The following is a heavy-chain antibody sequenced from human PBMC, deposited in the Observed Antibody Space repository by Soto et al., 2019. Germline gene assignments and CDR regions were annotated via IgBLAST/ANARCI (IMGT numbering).Heavy chain of an antibody. Sequence: QVQLQESGPGLVKPSGTLSLTCAVSGGSISSSNWWSWVRQPPGKGLEWIGEIYHSGSTNYNPSLQSRVTISVGKSKNQFPLKLSSVTAADTAVYYCASVIAAREFSDYWGQGTLVTVSS. CDR1: GGSISSSNW. CDR2: IYHSGST. V-gene: IGHV4-4*02. D-gene: IGHD6-6*01. J-gene: IGHJ4*02. CDR3: ASVIAAREFSDY.